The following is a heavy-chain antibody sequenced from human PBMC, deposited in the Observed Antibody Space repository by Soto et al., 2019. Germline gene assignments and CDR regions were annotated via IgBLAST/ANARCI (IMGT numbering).Heavy chain of an antibody. CDR3: ARGRFCSGGSCYSAWYFDL. J-gene: IGHJ2*01. Sequence: QVQLVESGGGVVQPGRSLRLSCAASGFTFSSYGMHWVRQAPGKGLEWVAVIWYDGSNKYYADSVKGRFTISRDNSKNTLYLQMNSLGAEDTAVYYCARGRFCSGGSCYSAWYFDLWGRGTLVTVSS. CDR2: IWYDGSNK. V-gene: IGHV3-33*01. CDR1: GFTFSSYG. D-gene: IGHD2-15*01.